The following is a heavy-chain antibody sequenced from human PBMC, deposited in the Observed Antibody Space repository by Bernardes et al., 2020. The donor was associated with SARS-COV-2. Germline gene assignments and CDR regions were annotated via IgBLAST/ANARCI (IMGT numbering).Heavy chain of an antibody. D-gene: IGHD3-3*01. Sequence: ETLSITCTVSGDSVRSSFWTWIRQPPGKGLEWIGNMYSSGSTDNNPSLKSRVTMSIDTSKKQFSLKLTSVTAADKAVYYCARAQSYYDLLSGYSMYSWFYPWGQGTLVTVSS. CDR2: MYSSGST. J-gene: IGHJ5*02. CDR1: GDSVRSSF. V-gene: IGHV4-59*02. CDR3: ARAQSYYDLLSGYSMYSWFYP.